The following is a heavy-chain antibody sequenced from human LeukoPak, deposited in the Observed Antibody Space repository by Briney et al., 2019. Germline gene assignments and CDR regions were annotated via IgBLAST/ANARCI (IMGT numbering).Heavy chain of an antibody. Sequence: SETLSLTCAVYGGYFSGYYWSWIRQPPGKGLEWIGEINHSGSTNYNPSLKSRVTISVDTSKNQFSLKLSSVTAADTAVYYCARAGIVVVPAARPNKWFDPWGQGTLVTVSS. J-gene: IGHJ5*02. CDR3: ARAGIVVVPAARPNKWFDP. CDR1: GGYFSGYY. V-gene: IGHV4-34*01. CDR2: INHSGST. D-gene: IGHD2-2*01.